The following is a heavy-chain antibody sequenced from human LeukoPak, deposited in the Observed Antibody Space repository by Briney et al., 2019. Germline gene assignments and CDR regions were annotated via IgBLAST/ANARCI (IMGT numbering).Heavy chain of an antibody. V-gene: IGHV4-61*08. CDR3: ARSPDSDRLDY. D-gene: IGHD3-22*01. J-gene: IGHJ4*02. CDR1: GGSISSGGYS. CDR2: IYYSGST. Sequence: PSETLSLTCAVSGGSISSGGYSWSWIRQPPGKGLEWIGYIYYSGSTYYNPSLKSRVTISRDTSKNQFSLKLSSVTAADTAVYYCARSPDSDRLDYWGQGTLVTVSS.